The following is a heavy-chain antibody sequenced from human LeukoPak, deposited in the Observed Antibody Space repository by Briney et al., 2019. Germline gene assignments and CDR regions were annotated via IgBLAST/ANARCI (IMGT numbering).Heavy chain of an antibody. CDR1: GYTFTSFG. CDR3: ESSIIAARSRWFDT. J-gene: IGHJ5*02. V-gene: IGHV1-18*01. D-gene: IGHD6-6*01. CDR2: ISAEIGNI. Sequence: ASVKVSCKASGYTFTSFGISWVCQAPGKGLEWMGWISAEIGNINNAQKVLGRVTMTTDTSTYTAYMELSSLRLEDTAAYYWESSIIAARSRWFDTWGQGTLVTVSS.